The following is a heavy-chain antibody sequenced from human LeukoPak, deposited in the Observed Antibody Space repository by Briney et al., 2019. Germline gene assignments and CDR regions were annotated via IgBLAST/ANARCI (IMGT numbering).Heavy chain of an antibody. Sequence: GGSLRLSCLTSGFTLSTNAMSWVRQAPGKGLEWISGISGSGASTYYADSVKGRFTISRDDSRNTLYLQMNSLRGDDTAVYYCAKDGGRSRTTGDYWGQGTLVTVSS. CDR1: GFTLSTNA. V-gene: IGHV3-23*01. CDR3: AKDGGRSRTTGDY. D-gene: IGHD1-7*01. CDR2: ISGSGAST. J-gene: IGHJ4*02.